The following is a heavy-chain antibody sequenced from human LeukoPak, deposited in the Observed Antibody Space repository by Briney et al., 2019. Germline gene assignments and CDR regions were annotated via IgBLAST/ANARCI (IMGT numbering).Heavy chain of an antibody. Sequence: GGSLRLSCAGSGFTFSTSAMNWVRQVPGKGLEWVSSIDYDGSHIYYSASVKGRFSVSRDNARDSVYLQMDSLRAEDTAVYYCARDPERYLRTGHYDYWGQGTLVIVSS. CDR1: GFTFSTSA. CDR2: IDYDGSHI. D-gene: IGHD3-10*02. V-gene: IGHV3-21*01. J-gene: IGHJ4*02. CDR3: ARDPERYLRTGHYDY.